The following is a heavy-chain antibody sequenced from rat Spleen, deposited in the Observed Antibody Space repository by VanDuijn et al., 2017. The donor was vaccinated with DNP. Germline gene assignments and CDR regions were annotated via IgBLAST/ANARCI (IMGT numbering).Heavy chain of an antibody. V-gene: IGHV5-29*01. CDR3: ARQGYDGTYYHYFDY. Sequence: EVQLVESGGGLVQPGRSLKLSCAASGFTFSNYGMAWVRQAPTKGLEWVATISYDGSSTYYQDSVKGRFTISRDNAKSTLYLQMDSLRAEDTATYYCARQGYDGTYYHYFDYWGQGVMVTVSS. CDR2: ISYDGSST. D-gene: IGHD1-12*02. J-gene: IGHJ2*01. CDR1: GFTFSNYG.